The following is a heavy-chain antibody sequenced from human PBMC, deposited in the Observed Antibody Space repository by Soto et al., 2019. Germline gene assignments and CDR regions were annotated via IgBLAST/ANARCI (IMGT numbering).Heavy chain of an antibody. CDR2: ISGSGGST. CDR3: AKDPMTSSWYYFDY. CDR1: GFTFASYA. J-gene: IGHJ4*02. Sequence: GGSLRLSCAASGFTFASYAMSWVRQAPGKGLEWVSAISGSGGSTNYADSVKGRFTNSRDNSKNTLHLQMNSLRAEDTAVYYCAKDPMTSSWYYFDYWGQGTQVTVSS. D-gene: IGHD6-13*01. V-gene: IGHV3-23*01.